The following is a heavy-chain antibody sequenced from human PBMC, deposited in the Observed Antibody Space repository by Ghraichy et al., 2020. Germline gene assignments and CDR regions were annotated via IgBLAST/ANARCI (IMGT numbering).Heavy chain of an antibody. J-gene: IGHJ3*02. D-gene: IGHD3-22*01. Sequence: GGSLRLSCAASGFTFSSYAMHWVRQAPGKGLEWVAVISYDGSNKYYADSVKGRFTISRDNSKNTLYLQMNSLRAEDTAVYYCARDYYDSSRSEVDEPNHLDAFDIWGQGTMVTVSS. V-gene: IGHV3-30-3*01. CDR2: ISYDGSNK. CDR3: ARDYYDSSRSEVDEPNHLDAFDI. CDR1: GFTFSSYA.